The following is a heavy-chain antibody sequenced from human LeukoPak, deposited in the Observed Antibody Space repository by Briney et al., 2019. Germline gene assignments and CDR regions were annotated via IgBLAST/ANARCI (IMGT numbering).Heavy chain of an antibody. J-gene: IGHJ4*02. D-gene: IGHD4-17*01. CDR1: GFSVISTY. Sequence: PGGSLRLSCGASGFSVISTYISCVGQAPGKGLEWVSIIYSGGNTYYADSVKGRFHISRDNSKNTLYLQMNRLRPEDTAVYYCARVTVTTPDYWGQGTLVTVSS. CDR3: ARVTVTTPDY. CDR2: IYSGGNT. V-gene: IGHV3-53*01.